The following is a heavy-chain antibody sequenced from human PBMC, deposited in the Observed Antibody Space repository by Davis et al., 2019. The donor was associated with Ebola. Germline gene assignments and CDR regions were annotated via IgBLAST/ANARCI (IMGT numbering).Heavy chain of an antibody. CDR2: IYHSGTT. CDR1: GDFISSGNN. V-gene: IGHV4-38-2*02. J-gene: IGHJ4*02. Sequence: SETLSLTCTVSGDFISSGNNWVWIRQPPGKGLEWIGSIYHSGTTYYNPSLKSRATVSVDTSKNQFSLKLRSVTAADTVVYYCAREDYYGSGSSDYWSQGTLVTVSS. CDR3: AREDYYGSGSSDY. D-gene: IGHD3-10*01.